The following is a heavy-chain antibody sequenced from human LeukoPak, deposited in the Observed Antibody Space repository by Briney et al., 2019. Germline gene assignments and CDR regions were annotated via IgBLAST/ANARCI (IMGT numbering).Heavy chain of an antibody. D-gene: IGHD2-21*01. CDR2: INPNSGGT. J-gene: IGHJ4*02. Sequence: ASVKVSCKASGYTFTGYYMHWVRQAPGQGLEWMGWINPNSGGTNYAQKFQGRVTMTRDTSISTAYMELSRLRSDDTAVYYCATPPAYCGGDCPEVHWGQGTLVTVSS. CDR1: GYTFTGYY. V-gene: IGHV1-2*02. CDR3: ATPPAYCGGDCPEVH.